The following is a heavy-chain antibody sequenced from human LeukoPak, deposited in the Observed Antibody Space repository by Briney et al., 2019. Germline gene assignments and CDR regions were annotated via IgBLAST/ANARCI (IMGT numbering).Heavy chain of an antibody. CDR1: GFSFSSHN. CDR3: AGGLTKGFNDY. CDR2: ISSGSSTI. V-gene: IGHV3-48*01. D-gene: IGHD3-16*01. J-gene: IGHJ4*02. Sequence: GGSLRLSCAASGFSFSSHNMNWVRQAPGKGLEWVSYISSGSSTIYYADSVKGRFTISRDSAKNSLYLQINSLRAEDTAMYYCAGGLTKGFNDYWGQGTLVIVSS.